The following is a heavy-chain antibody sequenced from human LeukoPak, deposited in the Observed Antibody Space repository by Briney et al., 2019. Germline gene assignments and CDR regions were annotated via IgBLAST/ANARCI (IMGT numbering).Heavy chain of an antibody. CDR1: GYTFGTYG. CDR2: ISANNGKT. J-gene: IGHJ4*02. CDR3: AKVAGDRLDS. D-gene: IGHD6-13*01. V-gene: IGHV1-18*01. Sequence: ASVKVSCKASGYTFGTYGFYWVRQAPGHGLEWMGWISANNGKTNFAQKFQGRVTMTTDTSTTTAYMELTSLRPDDTAVYYCAKVAGDRLDSWGQGTLVTVSS.